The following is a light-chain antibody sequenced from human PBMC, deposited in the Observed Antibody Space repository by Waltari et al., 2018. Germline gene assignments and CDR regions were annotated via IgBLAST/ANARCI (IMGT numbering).Light chain of an antibody. V-gene: IGLV3-1*01. Sequence: SYELTQPPSVSVSPGQTASITCSGDILGNKYASWYEQKPGQSPLLVIYQDTKRPPGIPERVAGSKSGNAATLTISGTQAMDEADYYCQALGTGAWVFGGGTKLTVL. CDR3: QALGTGAWV. CDR2: QDT. J-gene: IGLJ3*02. CDR1: ILGNKY.